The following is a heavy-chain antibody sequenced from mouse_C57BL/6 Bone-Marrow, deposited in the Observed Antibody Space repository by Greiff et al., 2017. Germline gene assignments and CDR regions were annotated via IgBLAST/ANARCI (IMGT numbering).Heavy chain of an antibody. D-gene: IGHD2-4*01. CDR2: IYPGDGDT. Sequence: QVQLQQSGAELVKPGASVKISCKASGYAFSSYWMNWVKQRPGKGLEWIGQIYPGDGDTNYNGKFKGKATLTADKSSSTAYMQLSSLTSEDSAVYFCARHDYAYYYAMDYWGQGTSVTVSS. CDR3: ARHDYAYYYAMDY. J-gene: IGHJ4*01. CDR1: GYAFSSYW. V-gene: IGHV1-80*01.